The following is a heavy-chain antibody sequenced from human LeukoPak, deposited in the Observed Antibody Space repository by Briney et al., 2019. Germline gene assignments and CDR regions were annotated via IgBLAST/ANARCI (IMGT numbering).Heavy chain of an antibody. CDR2: ISYDGSNK. D-gene: IGHD1-1*01. Sequence: GKSLRLSCAASGFTFSSYAMHWVRQAPGKGLEWVAVISYDGSNKYYADSVKGRFTISRDNSKNTLYLQMNSLRAEDTAVYYCARGATGIKFYYMDVWGKGTTVTVSS. CDR1: GFTFSSYA. J-gene: IGHJ6*03. CDR3: ARGATGIKFYYMDV. V-gene: IGHV3-30-3*01.